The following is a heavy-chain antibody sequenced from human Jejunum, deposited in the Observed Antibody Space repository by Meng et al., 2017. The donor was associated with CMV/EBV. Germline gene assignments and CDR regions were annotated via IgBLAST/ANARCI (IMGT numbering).Heavy chain of an antibody. Sequence: SGVTFRNYAMSWVRQAPGKGLEWVSLIYYAGGTTYYSDSVKGRFTISRDDSENTLYLQMNSLRAEDTAIYYCAKDTRVGAWGAFDSWGQGTLVTVSS. V-gene: IGHV3-23*03. D-gene: IGHD1-26*01. CDR2: IYYAGGTT. CDR3: AKDTRVGAWGAFDS. CDR1: GVTFRNYA. J-gene: IGHJ4*02.